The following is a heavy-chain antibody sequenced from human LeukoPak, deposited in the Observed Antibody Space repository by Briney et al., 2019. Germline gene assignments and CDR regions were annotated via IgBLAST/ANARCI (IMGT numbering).Heavy chain of an antibody. D-gene: IGHD6-13*01. J-gene: IGHJ4*02. CDR2: INPSGGST. CDR3: ARGGSSWESDY. CDR1: GYTFTNYC. V-gene: IGHV1-46*01. Sequence: ASVMVSCKASGYTFTNYCMHWVRQGPGQGLEWMGIINPSGGSTSYAQKFQGRVTMTRDTSTSTVYMELSSLRSEDTAVYYCARGGSSWESDYWGQGTLVTVSS.